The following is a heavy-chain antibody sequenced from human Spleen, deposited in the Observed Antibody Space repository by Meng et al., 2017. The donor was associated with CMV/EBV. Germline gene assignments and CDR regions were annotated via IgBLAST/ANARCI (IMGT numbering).Heavy chain of an antibody. CDR1: GFVFTSFA. V-gene: IGHV3-23*01. J-gene: IGHJ4*02. D-gene: IGHD6-19*01. CDR2: ISGSGSST. CDR3: AKDPGVEGIAVAGFFDY. Sequence: GGSLRLSFEASGFVFTSFAMGWVRQAQGMGLEWVSAISGSGSSTYYADSVKGRLTISRDTSKKTLYLQMDSLRAEDTALYYGAKDPGVEGIAVAGFFDYWGQGTLVTVSS.